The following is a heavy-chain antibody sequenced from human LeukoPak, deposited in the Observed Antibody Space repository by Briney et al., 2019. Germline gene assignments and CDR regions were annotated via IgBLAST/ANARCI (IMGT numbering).Heavy chain of an antibody. CDR3: ARAGNFAFDI. Sequence: GGSLRLSCGGSGFTFSSYIMNWVRQAPGKGLEWVSSISSSGIYIYYADSVKGRLTISRDNAKNSLYLQMNSLSAEDTAVFYCARAGNFAFDIWGQGTMVTVFS. CDR1: GFTFSSYI. J-gene: IGHJ3*02. CDR2: ISSSGIYI. V-gene: IGHV3-21*01. D-gene: IGHD3-10*01.